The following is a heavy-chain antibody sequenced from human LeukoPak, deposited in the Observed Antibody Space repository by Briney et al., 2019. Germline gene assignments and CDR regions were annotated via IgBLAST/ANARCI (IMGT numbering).Heavy chain of an antibody. V-gene: IGHV5-51*01. CDR3: ARRRRYSSSRYQANWFDP. Sequence: GESLKISCKGSGYSFTSYWIGWVRQMPGKGLEWMGIIYPGDSDTRYSPSFQGQVTISADKSISTAYLQWSSLKASDTAMYYCARRRRYSSSRYQANWFDPWGQGTLVTVSS. CDR2: IYPGDSDT. D-gene: IGHD6-13*01. J-gene: IGHJ5*02. CDR1: GYSFTSYW.